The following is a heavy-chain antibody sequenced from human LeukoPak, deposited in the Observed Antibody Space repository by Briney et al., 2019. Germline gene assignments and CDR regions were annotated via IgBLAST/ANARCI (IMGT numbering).Heavy chain of an antibody. CDR2: ISYDGSNK. J-gene: IGHJ3*02. D-gene: IGHD2-21*02. CDR1: GFTFSSYA. CDR3: ARVLSYCGGDCFVGAFDI. Sequence: PRGSLRLSCAASGFTFSSYAMHWVRQAPGKGLEWVAVISYDGSNKYYADSVKGRFTISRDNSKNTLYLQMNSLRAEDTAVYYCARVLSYCGGDCFVGAFDIWGQGTMVTVSS. V-gene: IGHV3-30*04.